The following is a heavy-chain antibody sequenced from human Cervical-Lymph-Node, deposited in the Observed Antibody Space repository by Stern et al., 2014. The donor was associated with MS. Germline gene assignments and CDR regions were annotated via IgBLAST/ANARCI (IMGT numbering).Heavy chain of an antibody. CDR2: FYYSGTT. J-gene: IGHJ6*02. D-gene: IGHD3-22*01. Sequence: QVQLQESGPRLLKPSETLSLTCIVSDDSISSNSHYWGWIRQPPGKGLDGWGSFYYSGTTSSTPSPQVLVTIFVDTSKNQFSLKLSSVTAADTAVYYCARHSIITSMDVWGQGTAVTVSS. CDR1: DDSISSNSHY. CDR3: ARHSIITSMDV. V-gene: IGHV4-39*01.